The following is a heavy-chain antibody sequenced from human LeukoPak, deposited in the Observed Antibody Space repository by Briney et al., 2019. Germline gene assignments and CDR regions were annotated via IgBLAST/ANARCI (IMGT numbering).Heavy chain of an antibody. Sequence: GGSLRLSCAASGFTFSSYSMSWVRQPPGKGLEWVSSISSSSRYMYYADSVKGRFTISRDNAKNSLYLQMNSLRAEDTAVYYCARVSYSGYFIDSWGQGTLVTVSS. CDR1: GFTFSSYS. CDR2: ISSSSRYM. D-gene: IGHD5-12*01. J-gene: IGHJ4*02. CDR3: ARVSYSGYFIDS. V-gene: IGHV3-21*01.